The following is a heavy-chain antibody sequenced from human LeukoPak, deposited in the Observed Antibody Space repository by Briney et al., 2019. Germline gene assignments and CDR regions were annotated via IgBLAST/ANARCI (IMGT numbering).Heavy chain of an antibody. CDR3: VFPDYSLLPSDY. CDR1: GFTFSSYG. V-gene: IGHV3-30*02. D-gene: IGHD4-11*01. J-gene: IGHJ4*02. Sequence: GGSLRLSCAASGFTFSSYGMHWVRQAPGKGLEWVAFIRYDGSNKYYADSVKGRLTISRDNSKNTLYLQMNSLRAEDTAVYYCVFPDYSLLPSDYWGQGTLVTVSS. CDR2: IRYDGSNK.